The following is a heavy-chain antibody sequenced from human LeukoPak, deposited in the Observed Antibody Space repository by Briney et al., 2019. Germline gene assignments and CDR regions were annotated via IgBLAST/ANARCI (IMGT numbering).Heavy chain of an antibody. V-gene: IGHV3-23*01. CDR2: ISGSASTT. D-gene: IGHD3-22*01. Sequence: GGSLRLSCAASGFTFSSYALSWVRQAPGKGLEWVSDISGSASTTYYADSVKGRFTISRDNSKNTLYLQMNSLRAEDTAVYYCATYSSLNRREFQYWGQGALLTVSS. J-gene: IGHJ1*01. CDR1: GFTFSSYA. CDR3: ATYSSLNRREFQY.